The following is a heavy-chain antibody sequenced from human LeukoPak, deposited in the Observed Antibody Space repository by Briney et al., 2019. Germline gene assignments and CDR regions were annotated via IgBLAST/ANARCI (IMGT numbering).Heavy chain of an antibody. V-gene: IGHV4-39*07. CDR1: GGSISSSSYY. J-gene: IGHJ4*02. D-gene: IGHD6-13*01. CDR2: IYYSGST. Sequence: PSETLSLTCTVSGGSISSSSYYWGWIRQPPGKGLEWIGSIYYSGSTYYNPSLKSRVTISVDASKNQFSLKLSSVTAAGTAVYYCARDQSSSWYLDYWGQGTLVTVSS. CDR3: ARDQSSSWYLDY.